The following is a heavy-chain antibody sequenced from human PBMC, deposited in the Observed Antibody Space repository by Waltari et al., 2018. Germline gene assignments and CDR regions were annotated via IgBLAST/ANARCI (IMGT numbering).Heavy chain of an antibody. V-gene: IGHV1-69-2*01. CDR3: ATVPSDDILTGYSPDP. CDR2: VDPEDGET. Sequence: EVQLVQSGAEVKKPGATVKISCKASGYTFTDYYMHWVQQAPGKGLEWMGRVDPEDGETIYAEKFQGRVTITADTSTDTAYMELSSLRAEDTAVYYCATVPSDDILTGYSPDPWGQGTLVTVSS. D-gene: IGHD3-9*01. CDR1: GYTFTDYY. J-gene: IGHJ5*02.